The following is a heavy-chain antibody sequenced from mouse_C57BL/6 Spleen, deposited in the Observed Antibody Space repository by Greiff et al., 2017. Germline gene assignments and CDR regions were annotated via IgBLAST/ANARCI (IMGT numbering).Heavy chain of an antibody. Sequence: QVQLQQSGAELARPGASVKLSCKASGYTFTSYGISWVRQRTGQGLEWIGEIYPRSGNTYYNEKFKGKATLTADKSSSTAYMELRSLTSEDSAVYFCARYGYYEAYYFDYWGQGTTLTVSS. CDR1: GYTFTSYG. V-gene: IGHV1-81*01. CDR2: IYPRSGNT. D-gene: IGHD2-3*01. J-gene: IGHJ2*01. CDR3: ARYGYYEAYYFDY.